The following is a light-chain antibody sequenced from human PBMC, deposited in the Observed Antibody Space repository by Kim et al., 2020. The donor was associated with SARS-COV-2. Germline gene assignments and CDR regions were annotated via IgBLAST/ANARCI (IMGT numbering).Light chain of an antibody. CDR1: QSVSSY. Sequence: EIVLTQSQATLSLSPGERATLSCRASQSVSSYLAWYQQQPGQAPRLLIYDASNRATGIPARFSGSGSGTDFTLTISSLVPEDFAVYYCQQRSNWWTFGQGTKVDIK. CDR3: QQRSNWWT. V-gene: IGKV3-11*01. J-gene: IGKJ1*01. CDR2: DAS.